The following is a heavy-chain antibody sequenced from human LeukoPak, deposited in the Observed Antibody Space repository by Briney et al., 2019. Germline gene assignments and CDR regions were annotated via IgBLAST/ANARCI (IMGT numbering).Heavy chain of an antibody. J-gene: IGHJ4*02. CDR1: GFTFSSYA. CDR3: AKVDSGSYSHFDY. D-gene: IGHD1-26*01. CDR2: ISGSGGST. V-gene: IGHV3-23*01. Sequence: GGSLRLSCAASGFTFSSYAMSWVRQAPGKGLEWVSAISGSGGSTYYADSVKGRFTISRDNSKNTLHLQMNSLRAEDTAVYYCAKVDSGSYSHFDYWGQGTLVTVSS.